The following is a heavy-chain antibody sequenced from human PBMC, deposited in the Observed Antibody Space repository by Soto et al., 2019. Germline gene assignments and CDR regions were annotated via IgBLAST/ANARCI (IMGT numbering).Heavy chain of an antibody. J-gene: IGHJ4*02. CDR3: AKGLTLIVVVPAAGNDY. CDR2: ISGSGGST. CDR1: GFTFSSYA. V-gene: IGHV3-23*01. Sequence: PGGSLRLSCAASGFTFSSYAMSWVRQAPGKGLEWVSAISGSGGSTYYADSVKGRFTISRDNSKNTLYLQMNSLRAEDTAVYYCAKGLTLIVVVPAAGNDYWGQGNQVTFSS. D-gene: IGHD2-2*01.